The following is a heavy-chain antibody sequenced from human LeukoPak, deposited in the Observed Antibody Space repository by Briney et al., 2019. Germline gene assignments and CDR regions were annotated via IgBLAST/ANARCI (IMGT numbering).Heavy chain of an antibody. J-gene: IGHJ4*02. CDR3: TSAREEVATSY. CDR2: MNPNSGNT. CDR1: GYTFTSYD. D-gene: IGHD5-12*01. V-gene: IGHV1-8*01. Sequence: ASVKVSCNASGYTFTSYDINWVRQATGQGLEWMGWMNPNSGNTGYAQKYQGRVTMTRNTSISTAYMELSRLRSEDTAVYYCTSAREEVATSYWGQGPLVTVSA.